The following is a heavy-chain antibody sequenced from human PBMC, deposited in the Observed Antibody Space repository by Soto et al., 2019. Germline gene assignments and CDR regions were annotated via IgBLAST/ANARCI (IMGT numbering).Heavy chain of an antibody. J-gene: IGHJ4*02. Sequence: SETLSLTCTFSGGSIGGLYWGWIWQPPWKGLEWIGYVYYSGSSTSNPSLKSRVTMSADTSKNQLSLKVRSVTAADTAVYYCARVGERWQYFDWFYYFDSWGQGALVTVS. CDR1: GGSIGGLY. V-gene: IGHV4-59*11. D-gene: IGHD3-9*01. CDR2: VYYSGSS. CDR3: ARVGERWQYFDWFYYFDS.